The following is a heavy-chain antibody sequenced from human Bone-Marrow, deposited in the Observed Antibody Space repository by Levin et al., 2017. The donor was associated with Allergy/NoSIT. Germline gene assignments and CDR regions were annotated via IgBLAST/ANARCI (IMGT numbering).Heavy chain of an antibody. CDR3: AKVVGDHIYYYGMDV. V-gene: IGHV3-23*01. Sequence: GGSLRLSCTASGFTFSSYAMSWVRLAPGKGPEWVSSISPRGENTFNADSVRGRFTISRDNAMHTLFLQMNSLRADDTAVYYCAKVVGDHIYYYGMDVWGQGTTVTVSS. CDR2: ISPRGENT. J-gene: IGHJ6*02. CDR1: GFTFSSYA. D-gene: IGHD4-17*01.